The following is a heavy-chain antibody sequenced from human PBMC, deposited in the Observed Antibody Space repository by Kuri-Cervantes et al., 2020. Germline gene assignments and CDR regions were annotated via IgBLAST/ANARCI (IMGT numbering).Heavy chain of an antibody. Sequence: GSLRLSCAVSGYSISSGYYWGWIRQPPGKGLEWIGSIYHSGSTYYNPSLKSRLTLSMDTSKNQFSLRLDSVTAADTATYFCAQIILISPIQHWGPGILVTVSS. CDR3: AQIILISPIQH. CDR1: GYSISSGYY. D-gene: IGHD3/OR15-3a*01. CDR2: IYHSGST. J-gene: IGHJ4*02. V-gene: IGHV4-38-2*01.